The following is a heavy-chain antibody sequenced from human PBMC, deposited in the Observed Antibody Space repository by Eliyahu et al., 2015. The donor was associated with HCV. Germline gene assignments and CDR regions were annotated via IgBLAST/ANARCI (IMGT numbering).Heavy chain of an antibody. CDR3: VRGGSWGLGWFFDL. Sequence: QVQLQQSGPGLVKPSQTLSLTXAIXXXXVSXAAWNWIXXSPSGGLXWLGRTFYMSEWNYQYGLSVKSRINISPDTSKNQFSLQLSSVTPDDTAVYYCVRGGSWGLGWFFDLWGRGSLVSVSS. CDR1: XXXVSXAA. D-gene: IGHD1-26*01. CDR2: TFYMSEWNY. J-gene: IGHJ2*01. V-gene: IGHV6-1*01.